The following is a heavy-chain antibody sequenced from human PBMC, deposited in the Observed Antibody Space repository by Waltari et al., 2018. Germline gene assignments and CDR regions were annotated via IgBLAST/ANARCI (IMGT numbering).Heavy chain of an antibody. CDR1: GDSIRGFY. Sequence: QVQLQESGPGLVKPSETLSLTCTVSGDSIRGFYWSWIRQSPGKGLEGIGFIYSGGTTYYNPSLKSRATISVDKSKNQFALEISSVTAADTAVYYCARGGYGRFYFDYWGQGTLVTVSS. J-gene: IGHJ4*02. D-gene: IGHD5-18*01. CDR3: ARGGYGRFYFDY. V-gene: IGHV4-59*01. CDR2: IYSGGTT.